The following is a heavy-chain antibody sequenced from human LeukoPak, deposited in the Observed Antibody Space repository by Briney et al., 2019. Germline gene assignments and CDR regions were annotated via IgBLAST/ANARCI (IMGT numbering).Heavy chain of an antibody. D-gene: IGHD3-22*01. CDR2: IKSKTAGGAT. CDR1: GFIFTNAW. CDR3: ARDGRPDTSGCSTLDY. J-gene: IGHJ4*02. Sequence: GGSLRLSCAASGFIFTNAWMSWVRQAPGKGLEWIGRIKSKTAGGATDYAAPVKGRFTISRDNSKNTLYLQMNSLRAEDTGVYYCARDGRPDTSGCSTLDYWGQGTLVTVSS. V-gene: IGHV3-15*01.